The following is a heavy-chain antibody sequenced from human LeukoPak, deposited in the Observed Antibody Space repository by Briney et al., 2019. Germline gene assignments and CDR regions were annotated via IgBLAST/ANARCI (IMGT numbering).Heavy chain of an antibody. D-gene: IGHD6-6*01. Sequence: GASVKVSCKASGYTFTGQYIHWVRQAPGQGLEWMGWINPNSGGTNYAQKFQGRVTMTRDTSISTAYMELSRLRSDDTAVYYCAREDGTEQLGDPFDYWGQGTLVTVSS. V-gene: IGHV1-2*02. CDR2: INPNSGGT. CDR1: GYTFTGQY. CDR3: AREDGTEQLGDPFDY. J-gene: IGHJ4*02.